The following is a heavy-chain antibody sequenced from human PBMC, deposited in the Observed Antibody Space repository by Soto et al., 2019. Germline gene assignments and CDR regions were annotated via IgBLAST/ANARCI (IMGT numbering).Heavy chain of an antibody. CDR1: GYTFTSYG. J-gene: IGHJ4*02. D-gene: IGHD3-22*01. V-gene: IGHV1-18*04. CDR2: ISAYNGNT. Sequence: GASVKVSCKASGYTFTSYGISWVRQAPGQGLEWMGWISAYNGNTNYAQKLQGRVTMTTDTSTSTAYMELRSLRSDDTAVYYCARPKWGYDSSGYPDYWGQGNLVTVSS. CDR3: ARPKWGYDSSGYPDY.